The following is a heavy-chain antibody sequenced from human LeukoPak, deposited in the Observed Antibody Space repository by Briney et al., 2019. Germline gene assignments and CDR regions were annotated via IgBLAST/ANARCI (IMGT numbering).Heavy chain of an antibody. D-gene: IGHD5-12*01. V-gene: IGHV3-30*02. CDR1: GFTFSSYG. J-gene: IGHJ4*02. Sequence: GGSLRLSCAASGFTFSSYGMHWLRQAPGKGLEWVTFIRYDGSNKYYADSVKGRFTISRDNSKNTLYLQMNSLRAEDTAVYYCAKDRDSGYDITKYLGGQGTLVTVSS. CDR3: AKDRDSGYDITKYL. CDR2: IRYDGSNK.